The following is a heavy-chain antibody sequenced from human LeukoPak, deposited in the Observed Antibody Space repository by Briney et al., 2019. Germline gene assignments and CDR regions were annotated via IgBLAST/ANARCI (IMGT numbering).Heavy chain of an antibody. CDR1: GGSISSSNW. CDR2: IYHSGST. D-gene: IGHD4-17*01. V-gene: IGHV4-4*02. Sequence: SETLSLTCAVSGGSISSSNWWSWVRQPPGKGLEWIGEIYHSGSTNYNPSLKSRVTISVDKSKNQFSLKLSSVTAADTAVYYCARAPGDYGDYVSHFDYWGQGTLVTVSS. J-gene: IGHJ4*02. CDR3: ARAPGDYGDYVSHFDY.